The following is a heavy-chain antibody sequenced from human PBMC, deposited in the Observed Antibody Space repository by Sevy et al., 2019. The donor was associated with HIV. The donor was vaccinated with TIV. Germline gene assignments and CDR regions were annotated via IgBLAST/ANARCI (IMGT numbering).Heavy chain of an antibody. CDR2: ISTSSSYT. CDR1: GFTFSDYY. J-gene: IGHJ4*02. D-gene: IGHD5-18*01. Sequence: GGSLRLSCTASGFTFSDYYMSWIRQAPGKGLEWVSYISTSSSYTSYPDSVKGQFPISRDNAKNSLYLQMNSLRVDDTAVYYCARVRYNYGQKYFDYWGQGTLVTVSS. CDR3: ARVRYNYGQKYFDY. V-gene: IGHV3-11*06.